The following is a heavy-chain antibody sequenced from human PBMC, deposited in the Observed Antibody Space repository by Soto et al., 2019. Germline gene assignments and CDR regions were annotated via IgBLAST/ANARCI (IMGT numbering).Heavy chain of an antibody. CDR3: ARGVYTATYDYYFDY. J-gene: IGHJ4*02. Sequence: SETLSLTCTVSGGSISSYYWSWIRQPPGKGLEWIGYIYYSGSTNYNPSLKSRVTISVDTSKNQFSLKLSSVTAADTAVYYCARGVYTATYDYYFDYWGQGTLVTVS. CDR1: GGSISSYY. CDR2: IYYSGST. D-gene: IGHD3-3*01. V-gene: IGHV4-59*01.